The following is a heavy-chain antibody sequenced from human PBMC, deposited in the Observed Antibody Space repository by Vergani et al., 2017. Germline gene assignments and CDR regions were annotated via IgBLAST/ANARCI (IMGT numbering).Heavy chain of an antibody. V-gene: IGHV3-7*01. CDR1: GFTFSSYW. J-gene: IGHJ2*01. D-gene: IGHD3-3*01. CDR2: IKQDGSEK. Sequence: EVQLVESGGGLVQPGGSLRLSCAASGFTFSSYWMSWVRQAPGKGLEGVANIKQDGSEKYYVDSVKGRFTISRDNAKNSLYLQMNSLRAEDTAVYYGAREGAYDDFWSGYFSPVGGYFDLWGRGTLVTVSS. CDR3: AREGAYDDFWSGYFSPVGGYFDL.